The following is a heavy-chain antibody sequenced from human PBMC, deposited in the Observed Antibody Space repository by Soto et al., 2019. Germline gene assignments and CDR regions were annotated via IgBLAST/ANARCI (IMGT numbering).Heavy chain of an antibody. V-gene: IGHV4-31*03. Sequence: QVQLQESGPGLVKPSQTLSLTCTVSGGSISSGGYYWSWIRQHPGKGLEWIGYIYYSGSTYYNPSLKSRVTLSVDTSKNQVSLKLSSVTAADTAVYYCARGSTGDYSWFDPWGQGTLVTVSS. J-gene: IGHJ5*02. CDR2: IYYSGST. D-gene: IGHD4-17*01. CDR3: ARGSTGDYSWFDP. CDR1: GGSISSGGYY.